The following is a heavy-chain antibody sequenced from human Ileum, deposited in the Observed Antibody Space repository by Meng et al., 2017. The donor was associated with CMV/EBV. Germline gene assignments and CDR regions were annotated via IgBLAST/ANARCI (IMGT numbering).Heavy chain of an antibody. J-gene: IGHJ4*02. CDR1: YTFTSFY. V-gene: IGHV1-46*01. Sequence: YTFTSFYIRWVRQDPGQGLEWMGIINPNGGNTNYAQNVQGRVTMTRDTSTSTVYMELSSLRSEDTAVYYCARRFCSSSSSSSCSLDYWGQGTLVTVSS. D-gene: IGHD2-2*01. CDR3: ARRFCSSSSSSSCSLDY. CDR2: INPNGGNT.